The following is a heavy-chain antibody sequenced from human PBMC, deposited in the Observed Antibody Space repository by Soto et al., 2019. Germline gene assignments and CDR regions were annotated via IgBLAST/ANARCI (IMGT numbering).Heavy chain of an antibody. CDR2: IGAYNGNT. CDR1: GYNFNTYG. D-gene: IGHD6-13*01. J-gene: IGHJ5*02. CDR3: ARWSSTWPDNWFDP. Sequence: QVQLVQSGAEVKKPGASVKVSCKASGYNFNTYGFSWVRQATGQGLEWVGWIGAYNGNTKYAQNFHGRVTITTDTSTRTAYMELRSLTSDDTAVYYCARWSSTWPDNWFDPWGQGTLVTVSS. V-gene: IGHV1-18*01.